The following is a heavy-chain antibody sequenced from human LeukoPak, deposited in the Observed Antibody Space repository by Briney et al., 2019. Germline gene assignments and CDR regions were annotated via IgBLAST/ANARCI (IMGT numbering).Heavy chain of an antibody. Sequence: GGSLRLSCAASGFTFSCYGMSWVRHAPGKGLEWVSGISGSGDNTYYADSVKGRFTISRDNSKNTLYMQIHSLRAEDTAIYLCVKSNNWFFNYWGQGTLVTVSS. CDR3: VKSNNWFFNY. D-gene: IGHD1-20*01. CDR2: ISGSGDNT. V-gene: IGHV3-23*01. J-gene: IGHJ4*02. CDR1: GFTFSCYG.